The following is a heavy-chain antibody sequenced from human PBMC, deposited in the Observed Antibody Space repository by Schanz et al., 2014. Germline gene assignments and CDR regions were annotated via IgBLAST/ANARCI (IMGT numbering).Heavy chain of an antibody. J-gene: IGHJ4*02. V-gene: IGHV1-18*01. CDR2: ISAYNGNT. CDR1: GGTFSSYT. D-gene: IGHD3-10*01. CDR3: ARGRGFYDY. Sequence: QVQLVQSGAEVKKPGSSVKVSCTASGGTFSSYTISWIRQAPGQGLEWMGWISAYNGNTNYAQKLQGRVTMTTDTSTSTAYMELSSLTSEDTAVHYCARGRGFYDYWGQGTLVTVSS.